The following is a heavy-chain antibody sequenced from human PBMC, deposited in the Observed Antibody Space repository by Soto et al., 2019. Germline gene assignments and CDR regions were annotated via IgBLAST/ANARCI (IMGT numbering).Heavy chain of an antibody. Sequence: QVQLVQSGAEVKKPGASVKVSCKASGYTFTSYYMHWVRQAPGQGLEWMGIINPSGGSTSYAQKFQGGVTMTRDTSTSTVYMELSSLRSEDTAVYYCARGYRYYDSSGANSYYFDYWGQGTLVTVSS. V-gene: IGHV1-46*01. D-gene: IGHD3-22*01. CDR3: ARGYRYYDSSGANSYYFDY. CDR2: INPSGGST. J-gene: IGHJ4*02. CDR1: GYTFTSYY.